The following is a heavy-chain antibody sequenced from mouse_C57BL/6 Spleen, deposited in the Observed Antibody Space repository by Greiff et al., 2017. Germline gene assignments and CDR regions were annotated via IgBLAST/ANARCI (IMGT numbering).Heavy chain of an antibody. J-gene: IGHJ3*01. Sequence: EVMLVESGGGLVKPGGSLKLSCAASGFTFSSYAMSWVRQTPEKRLEWVATISDGGSYTYYPDNVKGRFTISRDNAKNNLYLQMSHLKSEDTAMYYCARARGYYYGSSPAWFAYWGQGTLVTVSA. D-gene: IGHD1-1*01. V-gene: IGHV5-4*03. CDR3: ARARGYYYGSSPAWFAY. CDR2: ISDGGSYT. CDR1: GFTFSSYA.